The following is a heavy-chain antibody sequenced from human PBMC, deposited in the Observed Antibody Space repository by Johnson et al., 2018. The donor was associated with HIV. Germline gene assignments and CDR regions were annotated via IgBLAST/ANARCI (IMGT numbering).Heavy chain of an antibody. J-gene: IGHJ3*02. CDR3: ARAMRWPNSFDI. V-gene: IGHV3-33*08. Sequence: QVQLVESGGGVVQPGRSLRLSCAASGFTFSSYGMHWVRQAPGKGLEWVAVIWYDGSKAHYVDAVKGRFTISRDNAKNSLYLQMNSLRAEDTAVYYCARAMRWPNSFDIMGQGTMVTVSS. CDR1: GFTFSSYG. D-gene: IGHD5-24*01. CDR2: IWYDGSKA.